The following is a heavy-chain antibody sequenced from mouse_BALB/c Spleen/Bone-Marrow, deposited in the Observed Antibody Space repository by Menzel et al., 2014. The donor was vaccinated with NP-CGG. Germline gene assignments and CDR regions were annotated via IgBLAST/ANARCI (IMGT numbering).Heavy chain of an antibody. CDR1: GYTFTSYW. CDR2: IYPGNSDT. V-gene: IGHV1-5*01. D-gene: IGHD1-1*01. CDR3: TRGITTVVATRAMDY. Sequence: EVQVVESGTVLARPGASVKMSSKASGYTFTSYWMHWVKQRPGQGLEWIGAIYPGNSDTSYNQKFKGKAKLTAVTSTSTAYMDLSSLTNEDSAVYYCTRGITTVVATRAMDYWGQGTSVTASS. J-gene: IGHJ4*01.